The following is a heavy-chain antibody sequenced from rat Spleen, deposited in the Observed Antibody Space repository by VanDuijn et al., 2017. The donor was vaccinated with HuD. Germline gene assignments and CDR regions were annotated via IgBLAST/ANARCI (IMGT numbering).Heavy chain of an antibody. V-gene: IGHV5-58*01. D-gene: IGHD1-11*01. J-gene: IGHJ2*01. CDR1: GFTFSNYW. Sequence: EVQLVESDGGLVQPGRSLKLSCVASGFTFSNYWMYWIRQAPGKGLEWVSSINTDGGSTSYLDSVKGRFTISRDNAKSTLYLQTDSLRSEDTATYYCETDRGYGGYSERSGYFDYWGQGVMVTVSS. CDR3: ETDRGYGGYSERSGYFDY. CDR2: INTDGGST.